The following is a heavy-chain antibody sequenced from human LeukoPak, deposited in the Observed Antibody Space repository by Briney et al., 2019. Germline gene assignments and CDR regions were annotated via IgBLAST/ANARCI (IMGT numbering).Heavy chain of an antibody. J-gene: IGHJ6*02. Sequence: HSGGSLRLSCAASGFTFSSYAMHWVRQAPGKGLEWVAVISYDGSNKYYADSVKGRFTISRDNSKNTLYLQMNSLRAEDTAVYYCARDLHYGSGSWGYGMDVWGQGTTVTVSS. CDR3: ARDLHYGSGSWGYGMDV. CDR1: GFTFSSYA. V-gene: IGHV3-30-3*01. CDR2: ISYDGSNK. D-gene: IGHD3-10*01.